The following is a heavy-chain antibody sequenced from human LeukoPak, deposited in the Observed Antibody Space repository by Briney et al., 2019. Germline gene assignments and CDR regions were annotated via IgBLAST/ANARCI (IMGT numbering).Heavy chain of an antibody. V-gene: IGHV5-51*01. Sequence: GECLKISCKSSGYSFTNYWIGWVRQMPGKSLEWMGIIYPGDSDTRNSPSFQGQVTISADKSISTAYLQWSSLKASDIAMYYFARRGGVMPTNPLDYWGQGTLVTVS. J-gene: IGHJ4*02. D-gene: IGHD3-16*01. CDR1: GYSFTNYW. CDR2: IYPGDSDT. CDR3: ARRGGVMPTNPLDY.